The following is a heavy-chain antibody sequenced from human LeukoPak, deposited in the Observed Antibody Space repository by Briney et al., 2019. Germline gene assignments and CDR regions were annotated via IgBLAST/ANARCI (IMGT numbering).Heavy chain of an antibody. CDR2: IYTSGST. D-gene: IGHD2-2*01. V-gene: IGHV4-4*07. CDR3: ARADQPGLTDYYYYGMDV. J-gene: IGHJ6*02. Sequence: SETLSLTCTVSGGSISSYYWGWIRQPAGKGLEWIGRIYTSGSTNYNPSLKSRVTMSVDTSKNQFSLKLSSVTAADTAVYYCARADQPGLTDYYYYGMDVWGQGTTVTVSS. CDR1: GGSISSYY.